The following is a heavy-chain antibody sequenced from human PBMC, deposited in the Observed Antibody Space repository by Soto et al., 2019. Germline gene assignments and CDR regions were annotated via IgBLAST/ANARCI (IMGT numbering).Heavy chain of an antibody. J-gene: IGHJ6*02. CDR1: GFTVSSNY. V-gene: IGHV3-66*01. CDR3: ATPSRTPYYDSGVYSWYYYAMDV. CDR2: IYSGGTI. D-gene: IGHD3-22*01. Sequence: PGGSLRLSCAASGFTVSSNYMSWVRQAPGKGLEWVSAIYSGGTIYSADSMKGRFTISRDNSQNTLYLQMNSLRAEDTAVYYCATPSRTPYYDSGVYSWYYYAMDVWGQGTTVTVSS.